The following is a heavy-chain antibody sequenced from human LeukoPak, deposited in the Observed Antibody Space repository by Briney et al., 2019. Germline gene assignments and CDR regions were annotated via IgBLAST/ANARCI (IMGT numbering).Heavy chain of an antibody. Sequence: SETLSLTCAVYGGSFSGYYWSWIRQPPGKGLEWIGEINHSGSTNYNPSLKSRVTISVDTPKNQFSLKLSSVTAADTAFYYCARVGSHGPLDYWGQGTLVTVSS. D-gene: IGHD5-24*01. CDR1: GGSFSGYY. J-gene: IGHJ4*02. V-gene: IGHV4-34*01. CDR2: INHSGST. CDR3: ARVGSHGPLDY.